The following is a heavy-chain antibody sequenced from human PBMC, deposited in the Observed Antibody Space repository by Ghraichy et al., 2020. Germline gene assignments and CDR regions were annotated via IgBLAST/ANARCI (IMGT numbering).Heavy chain of an antibody. Sequence: SETLSLTCTVSGGSISSCSYSWTWIRKPPGKDLEWIGYIYYTGSAFYNLSLQRRVAISLARFYCNRFSLKLTSVTAADTAVYYCAVLASNGVDVWGQGSTVTVSS. D-gene: IGHD3-3*01. V-gene: IGHV4-30-2*01. CDR1: GGSISSCSYS. J-gene: IGHJ6*02. CDR3: AVLASNGVDV. CDR2: IYYTGSA.